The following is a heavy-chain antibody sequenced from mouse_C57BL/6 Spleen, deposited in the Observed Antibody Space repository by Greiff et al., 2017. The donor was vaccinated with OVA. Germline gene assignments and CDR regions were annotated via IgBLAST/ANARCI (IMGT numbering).Heavy chain of an antibody. V-gene: IGHV1-82*01. CDR1: GYAFSSSW. Sequence: QVQLQQSGPELVKPGASVKISCKASGYAFSSSWMNWVKQRPGKGLEWIGRIYPGDGDTNYNGKFKGKATLTADKSSSTAYMQRSSLTSEDSAVYFCARSGFYYGSRGDFDYWGQGTTLTVSS. CDR2: IYPGDGDT. CDR3: ARSGFYYGSRGDFDY. J-gene: IGHJ2*01. D-gene: IGHD1-1*01.